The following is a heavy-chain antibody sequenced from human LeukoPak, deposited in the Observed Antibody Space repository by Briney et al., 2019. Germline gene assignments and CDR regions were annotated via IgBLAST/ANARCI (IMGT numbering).Heavy chain of an antibody. CDR1: GYTFTSYD. CDR3: ARGGSYDIRGGGLDY. Sequence: GASVKVSCKASGYTFTSYDINWVRQATGQGLEWMGRIIPIFGTANYAQKFQGRVTITTDESTSTAYMELSSLRSEDTAVYYCARGGSYDIRGGGLDYWGQGTLVTVSS. CDR2: IIPIFGTA. V-gene: IGHV1-69*05. J-gene: IGHJ4*02. D-gene: IGHD3-9*01.